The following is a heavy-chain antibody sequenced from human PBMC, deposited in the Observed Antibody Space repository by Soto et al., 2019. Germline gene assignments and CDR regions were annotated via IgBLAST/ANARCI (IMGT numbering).Heavy chain of an antibody. D-gene: IGHD3-22*01. J-gene: IGHJ6*02. CDR2: INHSGNT. V-gene: IGHV4-34*01. CDR3: ARHNYDGSGYYYYYYGMDV. Sequence: QVQLQQWGAGLLKPSETLSLTCAVYGGSFSGYYRSWIRQPPGKGLEWIGEINHSGNTNYNPSLKSRVTISVDTSKNQFSLKLSSVTAADTAVYYCARHNYDGSGYYYYYYGMDVWGQGTTVTVSS. CDR1: GGSFSGYY.